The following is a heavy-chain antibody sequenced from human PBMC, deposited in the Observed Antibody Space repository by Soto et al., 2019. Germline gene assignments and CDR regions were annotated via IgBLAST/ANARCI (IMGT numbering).Heavy chain of an antibody. CDR3: ARGGGSTKVDY. CDR2: TSNSGST. Sequence: QVQLQESGPGLVKPSQTLSLTCTVSGGSITSSGYYWSWIRQHPGEGLEWIGFTSNSGSTSYNPSPKGRVTLSVDPSSTQFSLNLQPVTAAGTAVNYCARGGGSTKVDYWGQGTVVTVSP. D-gene: IGHD2-2*01. V-gene: IGHV4-31*03. CDR1: GGSITSSGYY. J-gene: IGHJ4*02.